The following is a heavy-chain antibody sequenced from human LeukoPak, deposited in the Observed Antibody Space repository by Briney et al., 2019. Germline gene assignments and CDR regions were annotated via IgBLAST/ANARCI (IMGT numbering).Heavy chain of an antibody. CDR2: ISSSSSSSYI. J-gene: IGHJ3*02. Sequence: GGSLRLSCAASGFTFSSYSMNWVRQAPGKGLEWVSSISSSSSSSYIYYADSVKGRFTISRDNAKNSLYLQMSSLRAEDTAVYYCAREGELEEMATITGAFDIWGQGTMVTVSS. V-gene: IGHV3-21*01. CDR3: AREGELEEMATITGAFDI. CDR1: GFTFSSYS. D-gene: IGHD5-24*01.